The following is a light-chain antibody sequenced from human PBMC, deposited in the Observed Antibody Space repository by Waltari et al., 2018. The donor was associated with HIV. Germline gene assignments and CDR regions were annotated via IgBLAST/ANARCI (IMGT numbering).Light chain of an antibody. CDR2: YDD. CDR3: AAWDDSLNGWV. Sequence: QSVLTQPPSVSEAPRQRVTTPCPGSSSNTGNNAENWYQQLPGKAPKLLIYYDDLLPSGVSDRFSGSKSGTSASLAISGLQSEDEADYYCAAWDDSLNGWVFGGGTKLTVL. J-gene: IGLJ3*02. V-gene: IGLV1-36*01. CDR1: SSNTGNNA.